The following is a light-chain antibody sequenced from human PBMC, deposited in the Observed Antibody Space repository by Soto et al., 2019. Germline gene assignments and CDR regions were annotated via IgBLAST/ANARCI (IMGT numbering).Light chain of an antibody. V-gene: IGKV3-11*01. J-gene: IGKJ4*01. Sequence: EIVLIQSPGTLALSPGERATLSCGASQSVSSNLAWYQQKPGQAPRLLIYDASNRATGIPARFSGSGSGTDFTLTISSLEPEDFAVYYCQQRSNWPLTFGGGTKVEIK. CDR1: QSVSSN. CDR2: DAS. CDR3: QQRSNWPLT.